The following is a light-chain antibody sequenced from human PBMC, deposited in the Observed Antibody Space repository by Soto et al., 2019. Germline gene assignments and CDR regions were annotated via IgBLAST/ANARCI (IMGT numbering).Light chain of an antibody. CDR3: RQYHHWPPIT. V-gene: IGKV3-15*01. CDR2: GAS. J-gene: IGKJ5*01. CDR1: QSVSTS. Sequence: EILMTQSPATLCVSPGESATLSCRASQSVSTSLAWYQQKPGQAPRLLIYGASTRATDIPARFSGSGSGTEFTLTISSLQSEDFAVCYCRQYHHWPPITFGQGTRLEIK.